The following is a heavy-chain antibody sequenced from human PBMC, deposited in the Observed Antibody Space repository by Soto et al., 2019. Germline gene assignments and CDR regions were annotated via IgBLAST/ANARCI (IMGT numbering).Heavy chain of an antibody. Sequence: GGSLRLSCAASGFTFSSYGMHWVRQAPGKGLEWVAVISYDGSNKYYADSVKGRFTISRDNSKNTLYLQMNSLRAEDTALYYCAKSTASEYCSGGSCYSYDWFDPWGQGTLVTVSS. CDR2: ISYDGSNK. D-gene: IGHD2-15*01. CDR1: GFTFSSYG. V-gene: IGHV3-30*18. J-gene: IGHJ5*02. CDR3: AKSTASEYCSGGSCYSYDWFDP.